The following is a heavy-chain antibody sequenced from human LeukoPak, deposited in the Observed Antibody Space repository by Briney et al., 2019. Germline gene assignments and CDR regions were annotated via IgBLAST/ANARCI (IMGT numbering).Heavy chain of an antibody. Sequence: GGSLRLSCAASGFTFSSYNMDWVRQAPGKGLEWVSFIDSSSRYIYQADSVKGRFTISRDNAKSSVFLQMNSLRAEDTAVYYCARVGGHCTSTSCPPPDYWGQGTLVTASS. J-gene: IGHJ4*02. CDR3: ARVGGHCTSTSCPPPDY. V-gene: IGHV3-21*01. CDR1: GFTFSSYN. CDR2: IDSSSRYI. D-gene: IGHD2-2*01.